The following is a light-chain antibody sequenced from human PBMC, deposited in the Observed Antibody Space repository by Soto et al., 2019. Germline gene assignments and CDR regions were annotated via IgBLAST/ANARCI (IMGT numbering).Light chain of an antibody. V-gene: IGLV1-40*01. CDR2: GNS. Sequence: QSVLTQPPSVSGAPGQRVTISCTGSSSNIGAGYDVHWYQQLPGTAPKLLIYGNSNRPSGVPDQFSGSKSGTSASLVIIGLQAEDEADYYCQSYDSSLSGVVFGGGTKLTVL. CDR1: SSNIGAGYD. J-gene: IGLJ2*01. CDR3: QSYDSSLSGVV.